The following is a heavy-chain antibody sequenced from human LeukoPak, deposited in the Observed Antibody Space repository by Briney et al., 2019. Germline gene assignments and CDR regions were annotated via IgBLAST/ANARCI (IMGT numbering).Heavy chain of an antibody. CDR3: ASIKHEGYDFWSGRAFGNWFDP. V-gene: IGHV3-23*01. CDR2: ISGSGGST. J-gene: IGHJ5*02. D-gene: IGHD3-3*01. Sequence: HPGGSLRLSCAASGFTFSTSAMHWVRQAPGKGLEWVSTISGSGGSTHYADSVKGRYTISRDNSKNTLYLQMSSLRAEDTAVYYCASIKHEGYDFWSGRAFGNWFDPWGQGTLVTVSS. CDR1: GFTFSTSA.